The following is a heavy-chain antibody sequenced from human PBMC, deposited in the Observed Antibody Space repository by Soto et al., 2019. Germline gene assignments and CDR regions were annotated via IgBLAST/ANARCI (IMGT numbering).Heavy chain of an antibody. CDR2: ISSSSSYT. CDR1: GFTFSDYY. Sequence: QVQLVESGGGLVKPGGSLRLSCAASGFTFSDYYMSWIRQAPGKGLEWVSYISSSSSYTNYADSVKGRFTISRDNAKNSLYLQMNSLRAEDTAVYYCAREQINWNHASLRYFDLWGRGTLVTVSS. D-gene: IGHD1-1*01. J-gene: IGHJ2*01. CDR3: AREQINWNHASLRYFDL. V-gene: IGHV3-11*06.